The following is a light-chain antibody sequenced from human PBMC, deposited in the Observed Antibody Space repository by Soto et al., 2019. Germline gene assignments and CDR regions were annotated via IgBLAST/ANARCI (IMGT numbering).Light chain of an antibody. Sequence: NFMLTQPHSVSESPGKTVTISCTRSSGSIASNYVQWYQQRPGSAPTTVIYEDHQRPSGVPDRFSGSIDSSSNSASLTISGLKTEDEGDYYCQSYDSSNRWVFGGGTKLTVL. CDR3: QSYDSSNRWV. CDR2: EDH. CDR1: SGSIASNY. V-gene: IGLV6-57*04. J-gene: IGLJ3*02.